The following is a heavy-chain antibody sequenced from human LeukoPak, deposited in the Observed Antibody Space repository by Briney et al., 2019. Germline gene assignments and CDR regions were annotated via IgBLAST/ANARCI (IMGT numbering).Heavy chain of an antibody. Sequence: GGSLRLSCAASGFTFDDYAMHWVRQAPGKGLEWVSGISWNSGSIGYADSVKGRFTISRDNAKNSLYLQMNSLRAEDTAVYYCARDPPYDAFDIWGQGTMVTVSS. CDR3: ARDPPYDAFDI. CDR1: GFTFDDYA. J-gene: IGHJ3*02. V-gene: IGHV3-9*01. CDR2: ISWNSGSI.